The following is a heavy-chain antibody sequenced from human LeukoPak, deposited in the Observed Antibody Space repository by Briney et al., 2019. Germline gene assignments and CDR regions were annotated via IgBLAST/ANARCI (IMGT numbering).Heavy chain of an antibody. V-gene: IGHV1-18*01. Sequence: ASVKVSCKASGYTFTSYGISWVRQAPGQGLEWMGWISAYNGNTNYAQKLQGRVTMTTDTSTSTAYRELRSLRSDDTAVYYCARDEGYCSSTSCYRFDYWGQGTLVTVSS. D-gene: IGHD2-2*02. J-gene: IGHJ4*02. CDR1: GYTFTSYG. CDR3: ARDEGYCSSTSCYRFDY. CDR2: ISAYNGNT.